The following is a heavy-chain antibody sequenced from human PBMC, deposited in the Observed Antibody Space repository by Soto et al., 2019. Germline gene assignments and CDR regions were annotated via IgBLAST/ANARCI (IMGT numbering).Heavy chain of an antibody. D-gene: IGHD2-2*01. Sequence: GGSLRLSCAASGFTFSSYDMHWVRQATGKGLEWVSAIGTAGDQYYPGSVKGRFTISRENAKNSLYLQMSSLRAGDTAVYYCARAALYCSSTSCYRGYGMDVWGQGTTVTVSS. V-gene: IGHV3-13*05. J-gene: IGHJ6*02. CDR2: IGTAGDQ. CDR1: GFTFSSYD. CDR3: ARAALYCSSTSCYRGYGMDV.